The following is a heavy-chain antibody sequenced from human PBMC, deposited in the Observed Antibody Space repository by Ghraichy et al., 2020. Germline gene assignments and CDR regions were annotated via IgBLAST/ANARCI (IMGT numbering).Heavy chain of an antibody. D-gene: IGHD1-1*01. V-gene: IGHV4-59*01. CDR3: ARLRDTGMVDY. CDR2: ISYSGTT. Sequence: SETLSLTCIVSGGSISSYYWNWIRQPPGKGLEWIGYISYSGTTNYNPSLKSRVTISLDTSKNQFSLKVNSVTAADTAVYYCARLRDTGMVDYWGQGILVTVSS. J-gene: IGHJ4*02. CDR1: GGSISSYY.